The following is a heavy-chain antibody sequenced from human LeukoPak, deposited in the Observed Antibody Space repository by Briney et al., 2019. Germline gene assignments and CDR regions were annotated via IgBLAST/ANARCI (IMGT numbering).Heavy chain of an antibody. CDR3: ARHGGYSYGYGLDY. Sequence: SETLSLTCTFSGGSISSYYWSWIRQPPGKGLEWIGYIYYSGSTNYNPSLKSRVTISVDTSKNQFSLKLSSVTAADTAVYYCARHGGYSYGYGLDYWGQGTLVTVSS. J-gene: IGHJ4*02. CDR1: GGSISSYY. D-gene: IGHD5-18*01. V-gene: IGHV4-59*08. CDR2: IYYSGST.